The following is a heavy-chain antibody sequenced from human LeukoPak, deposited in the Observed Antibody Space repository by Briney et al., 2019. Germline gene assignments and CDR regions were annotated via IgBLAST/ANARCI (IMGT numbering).Heavy chain of an antibody. D-gene: IGHD4-11*01. CDR1: GYSISSGYY. CDR3: ARLEMTTESNWFDP. J-gene: IGHJ5*02. CDR2: IYHSGST. Sequence: PSETLSLTCAVSGYSISSGYYWGWIRQPPGEGLEWIGSIYHSGSTYYNPSLKSRVTISVDTSKNQFSLKLSSVTAADTAVYYCARLEMTTESNWFDPWGLGTLVTVSS. V-gene: IGHV4-38-2*01.